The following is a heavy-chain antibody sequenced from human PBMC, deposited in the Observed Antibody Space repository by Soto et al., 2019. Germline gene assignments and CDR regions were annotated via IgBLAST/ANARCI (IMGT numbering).Heavy chain of an antibody. Sequence: QVQLQESGPGLVKPSGTLSLICGDSGGSISSSNWWSWVRQPPGKGLKWIGENYHSGSTNYNPPLKSRVTISVDKSKNQFSLKLSSVTAADTAVYYCASVRGGYYYAMDVWGQGTTVTVSS. CDR3: ASVRGGYYYAMDV. V-gene: IGHV4-4*02. D-gene: IGHD3-10*02. CDR1: GGSISSSNW. CDR2: NYHSGST. J-gene: IGHJ6*02.